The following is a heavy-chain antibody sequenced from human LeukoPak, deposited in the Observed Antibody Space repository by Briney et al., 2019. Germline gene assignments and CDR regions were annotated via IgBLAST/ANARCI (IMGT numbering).Heavy chain of an antibody. Sequence: SETLSLTCTVSGGSISSDDYYWSWIRQPPGKGLEWIGYIYHSGSTYYNPSLKSRVTISVDRSKNQFSLNLSSVTAADTAVYYCARSTSTYYYYVDVWGKGTTVTVSS. V-gene: IGHV4-30-2*01. CDR3: ARSTSTYYYYVDV. CDR2: IYHSGST. CDR1: GGSISSDDYY. J-gene: IGHJ6*03.